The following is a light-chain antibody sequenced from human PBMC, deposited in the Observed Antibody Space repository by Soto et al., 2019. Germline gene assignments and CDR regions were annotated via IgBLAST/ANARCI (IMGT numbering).Light chain of an antibody. CDR2: GAS. Sequence: EIVLTQSPGTLSLSPGERATLSCRASQSVSSYLAWYQHKPGRSPRLLIYGASSRAAGIPDRFSGSGSGTDFTLTITRLEPEDFAIYYCQQYGSSVYTFGQGTKVDIK. V-gene: IGKV3-20*01. CDR3: QQYGSSVYT. CDR1: QSVSSY. J-gene: IGKJ2*01.